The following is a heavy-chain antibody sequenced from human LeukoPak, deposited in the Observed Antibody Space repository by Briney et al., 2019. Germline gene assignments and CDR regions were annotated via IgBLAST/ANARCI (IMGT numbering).Heavy chain of an antibody. Sequence: GGSLRLSCAASGFTFSSFSMDWVRQAPGKGLEWLSHISSTSSTMLYTDSVKGRFTISRDNAKNSLYLQMHSLRAEDTAVYYCARSRSGYQFDYWGQGTLVTVSS. V-gene: IGHV3-48*01. CDR2: ISSTSSTM. CDR3: ARSRSGYQFDY. D-gene: IGHD2-2*01. J-gene: IGHJ4*02. CDR1: GFTFSSFS.